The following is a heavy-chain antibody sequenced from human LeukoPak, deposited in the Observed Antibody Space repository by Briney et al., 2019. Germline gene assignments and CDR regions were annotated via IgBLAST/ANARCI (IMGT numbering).Heavy chain of an antibody. Sequence: PSETLSLTCAVYGGSFSGYYWSWIRQPPGKGLEWIGEINHSGSTNYNPSLKSRVTISVDTSKNQFSLKLSSVTAADTAVYYCARGVATSSNVDTAQYYYGMDVWGQGTTVTVSS. CDR2: INHSGST. J-gene: IGHJ6*02. CDR3: ARGVATSSNVDTAQYYYGMDV. D-gene: IGHD5-18*01. CDR1: GGSFSGYY. V-gene: IGHV4-34*01.